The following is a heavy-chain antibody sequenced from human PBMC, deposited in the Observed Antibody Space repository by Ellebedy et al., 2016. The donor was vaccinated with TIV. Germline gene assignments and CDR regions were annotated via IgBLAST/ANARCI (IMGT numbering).Heavy chain of an antibody. CDR2: IYTDGNT. Sequence: GGSLRLSCAASGFSVSSNFMNWVRQAPGKGLEWVSVIYTDGNTYYADSVKGRFTISRDNSKNTLYLQMNSLRAEDTAVYYCARDRSMDVWGQGTTVTVSS. V-gene: IGHV3-53*01. CDR3: ARDRSMDV. CDR1: GFSVSSNF. J-gene: IGHJ6*02.